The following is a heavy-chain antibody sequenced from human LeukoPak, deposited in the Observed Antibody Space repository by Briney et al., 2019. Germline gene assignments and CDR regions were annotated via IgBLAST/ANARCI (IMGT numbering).Heavy chain of an antibody. Sequence: SETLSLTCTVSGGSISSYYWSWVRQPPGKGLEWIGEIYHSGSTNYNPSLKSRVTISVDKSKNQFSLKLSSVTAADTAVYYCASTVGEEGFDPWGQGTLVTVSS. CDR3: ASTVGEEGFDP. CDR1: GGSISSYY. V-gene: IGHV4-4*02. CDR2: IYHSGST. J-gene: IGHJ5*02. D-gene: IGHD3-16*01.